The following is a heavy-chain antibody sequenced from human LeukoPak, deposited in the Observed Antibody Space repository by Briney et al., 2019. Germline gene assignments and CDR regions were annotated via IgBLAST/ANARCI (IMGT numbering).Heavy chain of an antibody. D-gene: IGHD6-19*01. CDR2: IYYSGST. Sequence: SETLSLTCTVSGGSISSSSYYWGWIRQPPGKGLGWIGSIYYSGSTYYNPSLKSRVTISVGTSKNQFSLKLSSVTAADTAVYYCARQATVAARPDRFDYWGQGTLVAVSS. J-gene: IGHJ4*02. CDR3: ARQATVAARPDRFDY. V-gene: IGHV4-39*01. CDR1: GGSISSSSYY.